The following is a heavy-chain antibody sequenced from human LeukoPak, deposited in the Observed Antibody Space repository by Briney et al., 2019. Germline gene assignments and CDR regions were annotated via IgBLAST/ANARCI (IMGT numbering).Heavy chain of an antibody. CDR1: GGSINSYY. CDR3: ARGRSNYYGMDV. V-gene: IGHV4-59*01. Sequence: SQTLSLTCTVSGGSINSYYWNWIRRPPGKGLEWIGYIYYNGNTNYSPSLKGRVTMSVDTSKNLFSLKVSSVTAADTAVYYCARGRSNYYGMDVWGQGTTVTVSS. CDR2: IYYNGNT. J-gene: IGHJ6*02. D-gene: IGHD1-26*01.